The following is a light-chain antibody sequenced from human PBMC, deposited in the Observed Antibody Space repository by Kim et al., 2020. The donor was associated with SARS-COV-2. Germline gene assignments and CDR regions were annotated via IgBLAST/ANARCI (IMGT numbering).Light chain of an antibody. CDR3: LLSYSGVWV. J-gene: IGLJ3*02. CDR2: DTT. Sequence: PGETVPLPCSSSTGPVPSSHFPYWFQQRPGQAPRTLISDTTNTHSWTPARFSGSLLGDKAALTLSGAQPEDEADYYCLLSYSGVWVFGGGTQLTVL. V-gene: IGLV7-46*01. CDR1: TGPVPSSHF.